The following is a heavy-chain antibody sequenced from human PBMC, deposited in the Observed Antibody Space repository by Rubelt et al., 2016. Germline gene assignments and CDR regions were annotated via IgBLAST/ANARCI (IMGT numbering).Heavy chain of an antibody. CDR1: GFTSSSYW. V-gene: IGHV3-7*02. CDR3: ARLYRGPDY. Sequence: EVQVVESGGGLVQPGGSLRLSCAASGFTSSSYWMTWVRQAPGKGLEWVANIKEDGSEQAYVDSVKGRFTISRDNAENSLYLQRNSLRAEDTAVYYCARLYRGPDYWGQGTLVTVSS. CDR2: IKEDGSEQ. D-gene: IGHD5-12*01. J-gene: IGHJ4*02.